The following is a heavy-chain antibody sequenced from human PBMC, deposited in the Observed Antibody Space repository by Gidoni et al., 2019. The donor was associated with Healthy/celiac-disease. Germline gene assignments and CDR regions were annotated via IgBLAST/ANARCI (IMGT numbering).Heavy chain of an antibody. D-gene: IGHD6-13*01. V-gene: IGHV3-9*01. CDR1: GFTFDDYA. CDR3: AKDRGIAAAGTVPLWFDP. CDR2: ISWNSGSI. Sequence: EVQLVESGGGLVQPGRSLRLSCAASGFTFDDYAMHWVRQAPGKGLEWVSGISWNSGSIGYADSVKGRFTISRDNAKNSLYLQMNSLRAEDTALYYCAKDRGIAAAGTVPLWFDPWGQGTLVTVSS. J-gene: IGHJ5*02.